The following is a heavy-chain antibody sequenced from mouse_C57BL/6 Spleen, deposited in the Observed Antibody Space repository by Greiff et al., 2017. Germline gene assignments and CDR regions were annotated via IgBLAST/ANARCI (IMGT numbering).Heavy chain of an antibody. CDR2: ISYDGSN. CDR3: ARDYGTPYAMDY. V-gene: IGHV3-6*01. Sequence: DVQLQESGPGLVKPSQSLSLTCSVTGYSITSGYYWNWIRQFPGNKLEWMGYISYDGSNNYNPSLKNRISITRDTSKNQFFLKLNSVTTEDTATYYCARDYGTPYAMDYWGQGTSVTVSS. D-gene: IGHD1-1*01. CDR1: GYSITSGYY. J-gene: IGHJ4*01.